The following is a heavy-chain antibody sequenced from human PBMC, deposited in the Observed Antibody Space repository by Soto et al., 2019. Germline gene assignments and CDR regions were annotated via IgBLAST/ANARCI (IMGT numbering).Heavy chain of an antibody. CDR1: GGSITSSFY. CDR3: RSSSRYSTDV. CDR2: IYGTGNT. Sequence: QLQLQESGPGLVKPSETLSLSCTVSGGSITSSFYWGWIRQPPGKGLEWIGSIYGTGNTYYNPSLXCRVTISADTSKNQFSLNLISVTAAATAVYYCRSSSRYSTDVWGQGATVTVSS. D-gene: IGHD6-13*01. J-gene: IGHJ6*02. V-gene: IGHV4-39*01.